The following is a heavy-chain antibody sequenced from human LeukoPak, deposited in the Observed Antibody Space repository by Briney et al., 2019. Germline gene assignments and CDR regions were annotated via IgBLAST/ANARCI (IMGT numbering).Heavy chain of an antibody. CDR3: ARQTGSGLFILP. J-gene: IGHJ4*02. CDR1: GVFIRSSNSY. Sequence: SETLSLTCTVSGVFIRSSNSYWGWLRQPPGEGLEWIRSIYYSGNTYYNAYLKSQVSISKDTSNNQFSLKLTSETAADTAVYYGARQTGSGLFILPGGQGTLVTVSS. V-gene: IGHV4-39*01. D-gene: IGHD3/OR15-3a*01. CDR2: IYYSGNT.